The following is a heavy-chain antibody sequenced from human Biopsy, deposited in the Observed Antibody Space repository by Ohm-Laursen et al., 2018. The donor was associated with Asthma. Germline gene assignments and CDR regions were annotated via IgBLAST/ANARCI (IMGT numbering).Heavy chain of an antibody. CDR3: ARQKLAAAEGPFDL. CDR2: IHKNGIG. Sequence: SETLSLTCTVSGGSINNFYWGWIRQPPGKGLEWVGSIHKNGIGYYKSSLKSRLTISVDTSKNQFSLKVTSVTAADTAVYYCARQKLAAAEGPFDLWGQGTMVTVSS. J-gene: IGHJ3*01. V-gene: IGHV4-39*01. D-gene: IGHD6-13*01. CDR1: GGSINNFY.